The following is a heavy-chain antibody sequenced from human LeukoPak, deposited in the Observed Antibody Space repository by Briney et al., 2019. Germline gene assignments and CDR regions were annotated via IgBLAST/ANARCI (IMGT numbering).Heavy chain of an antibody. CDR1: GITFSSSW. Sequence: GGSLRLSCAASGITFSSSWMTWVRQAPGKGLERVANIKNDGSETYYMDSVKGRFTISRDNAKNSMYLQMNSLRAEDTAVYYCARDHTVGQWPTHFDYWGQGTLVTVSS. J-gene: IGHJ4*02. CDR3: ARDHTVGQWPTHFDY. V-gene: IGHV3-7*01. D-gene: IGHD6-19*01. CDR2: IKNDGSET.